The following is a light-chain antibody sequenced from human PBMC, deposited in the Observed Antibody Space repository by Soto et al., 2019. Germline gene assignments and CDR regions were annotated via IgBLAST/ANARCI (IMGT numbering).Light chain of an antibody. CDR2: DAS. V-gene: IGKV3-11*01. CDR1: QSVISSY. CDR3: QQRSNWPPGVT. J-gene: IGKJ5*01. Sequence: EIVLTQSPGTLSLSPGERATLSCRASQSVISSYLAWYQQKPGQAPRLLIYDASNRATGIPARFSGSGSGTDFTLTISSLEPEDFAVYYCQQRSNWPPGVTFGQGTRLEIK.